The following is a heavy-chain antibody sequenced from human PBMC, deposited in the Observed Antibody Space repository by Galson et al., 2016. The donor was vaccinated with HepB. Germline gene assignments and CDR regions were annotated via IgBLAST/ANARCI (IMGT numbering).Heavy chain of an antibody. CDR1: RFTFSRYG. J-gene: IGHJ4*02. V-gene: IGHV3-30*18. CDR3: AKDPYYYGSGSYLYFHY. CDR2: ISYDGSNK. D-gene: IGHD3-10*01. Sequence: SLRLSCAASRFTFSRYGMHWVRQAPGKGLEWVTFISYDGSNKYYADSVKGRFTISRDNSKNTLYLQMNSLRAEDTAVYYCAKDPYYYGSGSYLYFHYWGQGTLVTVSS.